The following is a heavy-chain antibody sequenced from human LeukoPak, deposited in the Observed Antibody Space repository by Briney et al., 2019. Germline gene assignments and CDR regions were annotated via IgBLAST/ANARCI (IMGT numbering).Heavy chain of an antibody. CDR1: GFTFSSYT. V-gene: IGHV3-23*01. J-gene: IGHJ4*02. D-gene: IGHD1-26*01. Sequence: GGSLRLSCEASGFTFSSYTMSWVRQAPGKGLEWVSTITTSDGNTYYADSVKGRFTVSRDNSKNTLFLQMNSLRAEDTAVYYCAKDREGGSFFDYWGQGTLVTVSS. CDR3: AKDREGGSFFDY. CDR2: ITTSDGNT.